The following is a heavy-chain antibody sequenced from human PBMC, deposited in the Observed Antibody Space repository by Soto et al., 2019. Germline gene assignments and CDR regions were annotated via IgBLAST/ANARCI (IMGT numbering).Heavy chain of an antibody. CDR1: GFSVINSY. V-gene: IGHV3-53*01. D-gene: IGHD3-16*01. Sequence: EEQLVESGGGLIQPGGSLRLSCVGSGFSVINSYVSWVRQAPGQGLEWVSIIYTGGSTYYADSVKGRFTMSRDTSKNTVSLQMNSLRADDTALYYCAKEGSYGWCHLCGQGTLVTFSS. J-gene: IGHJ5*02. CDR2: IYTGGST. CDR3: AKEGSYGWCHL.